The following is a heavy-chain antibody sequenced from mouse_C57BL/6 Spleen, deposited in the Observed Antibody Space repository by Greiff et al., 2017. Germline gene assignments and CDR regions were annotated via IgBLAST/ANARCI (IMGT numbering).Heavy chain of an antibody. Sequence: EVKLVESGGGLVQPKGSLKLSCAASGFSFNTYAMNWVRQAPGKGLEWVARIRSKSNNYATYYADSVKDRFTISRDDSESMLYLQMNNLKTEDTAMYYCVVPTVVAPFAYWGQGTLVTVSA. J-gene: IGHJ3*01. V-gene: IGHV10-1*01. D-gene: IGHD1-1*01. CDR1: GFSFNTYA. CDR2: IRSKSNNYAT. CDR3: VVPTVVAPFAY.